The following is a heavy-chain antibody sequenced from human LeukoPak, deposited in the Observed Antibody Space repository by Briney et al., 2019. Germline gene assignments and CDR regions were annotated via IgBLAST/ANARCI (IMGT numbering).Heavy chain of an antibody. CDR1: GYTYTSYY. Sequence: GASVKVSCKASGYTYTSYYMHWVRQAPGQGLEWMGWINSKSGGTNYAQKFQGRVTMTRDMSTSTVYMELSSLRSEDTAVYYCARARHSGHLRWRYFDYWGQGTLVTVSS. D-gene: IGHD5-12*01. J-gene: IGHJ4*02. CDR3: ARARHSGHLRWRYFDY. V-gene: IGHV1-2*02. CDR2: INSKSGGT.